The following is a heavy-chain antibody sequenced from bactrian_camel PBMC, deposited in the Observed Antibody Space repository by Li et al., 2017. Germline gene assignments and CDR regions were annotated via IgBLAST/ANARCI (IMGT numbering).Heavy chain of an antibody. V-gene: IGHV3S10*01. CDR2: IDGNGGA. J-gene: IGHJ4*01. Sequence: DVQLVESGGGSAQAGGSLTLSCVGTGITYKTDCMGWFRQAPGKAREGVAVIDGNGGATVADSVKGRFTISKDNAKNIVYLQMTNLKPEDTAMYYCGEVWSCTVVSGFRDWGRGTQVTVS. CDR3: GEVWSCTVVSGFRD. D-gene: IGHD6*01. CDR1: GITYKTDC.